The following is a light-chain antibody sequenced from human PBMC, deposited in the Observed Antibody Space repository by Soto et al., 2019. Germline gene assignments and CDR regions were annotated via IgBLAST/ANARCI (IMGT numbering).Light chain of an antibody. V-gene: IGLV2-23*03. J-gene: IGLJ1*01. CDR1: SSDVGSYNL. Sequence: QSALTQPASVSGSPGQSITISCTGTSSDVGSYNLVSWYQQHPGKAPKLMIYEGSKRPSGVSNRFPGSKSGNTASLTISGLQAEDEADYYCCSYAGSSTFLYVFGTGTKLTV. CDR2: EGS. CDR3: CSYAGSSTFLYV.